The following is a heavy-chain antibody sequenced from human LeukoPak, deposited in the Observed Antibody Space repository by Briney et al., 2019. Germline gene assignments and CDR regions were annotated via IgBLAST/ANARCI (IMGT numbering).Heavy chain of an antibody. CDR1: GYSFSNYW. D-gene: IGHD2-15*01. J-gene: IGHJ4*02. V-gene: IGHV5-51*01. Sequence: GEYLKISCKGSGYSFSNYWIGWVRQMPGKGLEWMGIIYPGDSDTRYSPSFQGQVTISADKSISTAYLQRSSLKASDTAMYYCARRHCSGGSCYSGFDYWGQGTLVTVSS. CDR3: ARRHCSGGSCYSGFDY. CDR2: IYPGDSDT.